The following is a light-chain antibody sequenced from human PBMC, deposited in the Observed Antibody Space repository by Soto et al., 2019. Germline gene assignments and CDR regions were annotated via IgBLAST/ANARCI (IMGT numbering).Light chain of an antibody. Sequence: EILLTPSPVTLSLSPGERATLSIRASQSVSSSYLAWYQQKPGQAPRLLIYGASSRATGIPDRFSGSGSGTDFTLTISRLEPEDFVVYYCQQYGSPPQTFGQGTKVDIK. CDR1: QSVSSSY. CDR3: QQYGSPPQT. J-gene: IGKJ1*01. CDR2: GAS. V-gene: IGKV3-20*01.